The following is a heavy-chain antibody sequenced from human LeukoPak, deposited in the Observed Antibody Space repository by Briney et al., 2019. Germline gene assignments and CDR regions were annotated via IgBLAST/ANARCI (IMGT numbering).Heavy chain of an antibody. J-gene: IGHJ6*04. CDR2: IKQDGSEK. CDR3: ARDQGTSYYGTDV. V-gene: IGHV3-7*03. D-gene: IGHD2-2*01. Sequence: GGSLRLSCAASGFTFSSYWMSWVRQAPGKGLEWVANIKQDGSEKYYVDSVKGRFTISRDNAKNSLYLQMNSLRAEDTAVYYCARDQGTSYYGTDVWGKGTTVTVSS. CDR1: GFTFSSYW.